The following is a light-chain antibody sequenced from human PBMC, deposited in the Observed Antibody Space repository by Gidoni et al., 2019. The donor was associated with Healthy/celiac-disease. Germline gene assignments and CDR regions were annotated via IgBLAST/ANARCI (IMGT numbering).Light chain of an antibody. J-gene: IGKJ4*01. CDR1: QSVLYSSNNKNY. CDR2: WAS. V-gene: IGKV4-1*01. CDR3: QQYYSPLT. Sequence: DIVMTQSPDSLAVSLGERATINCKSSQSVLYSSNNKNYLAWYQQKPGQPPKLLMYWASTRESGVPDRFSGSGSGTDFTLAISSLQAEDVAVYYCQQYYSPLTFGGGTKVEIK.